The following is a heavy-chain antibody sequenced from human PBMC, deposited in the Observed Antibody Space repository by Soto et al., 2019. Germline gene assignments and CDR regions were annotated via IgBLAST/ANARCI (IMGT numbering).Heavy chain of an antibody. CDR1: GFSLSTSGVG. J-gene: IGHJ4*02. Sequence: QITLKESGPTLVKPTQTLTLTCTFSGFSLSTSGVGVGWIRQPPGKALEWLALIYWDDDKRYSPSLKSRLTTTKHXSKNQVVLTMTNMDPVDTATYYCAHRRSYCSGGSCYSGFDYWGQGTLVTVSS. D-gene: IGHD2-15*01. CDR2: IYWDDDK. CDR3: AHRRSYCSGGSCYSGFDY. V-gene: IGHV2-5*02.